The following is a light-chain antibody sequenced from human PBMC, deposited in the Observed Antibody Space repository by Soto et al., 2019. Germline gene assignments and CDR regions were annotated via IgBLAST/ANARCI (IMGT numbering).Light chain of an antibody. J-gene: IGKJ1*01. CDR3: QQYSTYSWT. V-gene: IGKV1-5*01. CDR1: QSISSW. CDR2: AAS. Sequence: DIQMTQSPSTLSASVGDRVTITFRASQSISSWLAWYQQKPGKAPKLLIYAASTLQSGVPSRFSGSGSRTEFALTISSLQPEHFATYYCQQYSTYSWTFGPGTKVDIK.